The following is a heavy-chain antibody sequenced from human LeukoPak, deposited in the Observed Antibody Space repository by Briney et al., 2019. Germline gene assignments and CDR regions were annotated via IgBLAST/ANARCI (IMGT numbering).Heavy chain of an antibody. CDR1: GFTFSSYG. J-gene: IGHJ3*02. CDR2: IRYDGSNK. D-gene: IGHD1-26*01. Sequence: PGGSLRLSCAASGFTFSSYGMHWVRQAPGKGLEWVAFIRYDGSNKYYADSVKGRFTISRDNSKNTLYLQMNSLRAEDTAVYYCAKDGGSYYGTLGAFDIWGQGTMVTVSS. CDR3: AKDGGSYYGTLGAFDI. V-gene: IGHV3-30*02.